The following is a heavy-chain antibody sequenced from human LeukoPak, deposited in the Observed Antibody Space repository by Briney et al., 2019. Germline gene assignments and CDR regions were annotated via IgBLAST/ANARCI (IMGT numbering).Heavy chain of an antibody. V-gene: IGHV3-30*18. CDR1: GFTFSTYG. CDR3: AKVQPERRELLPNFDY. CDR2: MSYDGRNT. Sequence: PGTSLRLSCAASGFTFSTYGMHWVRQAPGKGLEWVAVMSYDGRNTYYADSVKGRFIISRDNSKNTLYLQMNSLRVEDTAVYYCAKVQPERRELLPNFDYWGQGTLVTVSS. J-gene: IGHJ4*02. D-gene: IGHD1-1*01.